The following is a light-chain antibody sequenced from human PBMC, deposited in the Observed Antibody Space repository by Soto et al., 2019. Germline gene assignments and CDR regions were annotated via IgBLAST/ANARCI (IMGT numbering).Light chain of an antibody. J-gene: IGLJ2*01. CDR3: AAWDDALNGPR. CDR2: ATT. Sequence: QSVLTQPPSASGAPGQTVTISCSGSTSNVGRNAVSWYQQVPGMAPKLLVFATTKRASGVPGRFSGSASGASASLAISGLQSEDEADYYCAAWDDALNGPRVGGGTKVTVL. V-gene: IGLV1-44*01. CDR1: TSNVGRNA.